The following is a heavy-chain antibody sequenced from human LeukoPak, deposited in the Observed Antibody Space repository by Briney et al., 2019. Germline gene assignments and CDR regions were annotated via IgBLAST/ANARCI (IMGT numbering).Heavy chain of an antibody. CDR3: ARESITGHRDFDY. D-gene: IGHD1-20*01. CDR2: ISSGSRTI. CDR1: GFTFSSYE. Sequence: GGSLRLSRAASGFTFSSYEMNWVRQAPGKGLEWVSYISSGSRTIYYADSVEGRFTVSRDNAKNSLYLQMRSLRAEDTAVYYCARESITGHRDFDYWGQGTLVTVSS. V-gene: IGHV3-48*03. J-gene: IGHJ4*02.